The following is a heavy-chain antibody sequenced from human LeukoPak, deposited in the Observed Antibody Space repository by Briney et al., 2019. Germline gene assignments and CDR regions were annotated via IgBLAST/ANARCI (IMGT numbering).Heavy chain of an antibody. CDR2: ISSSSSYI. CDR1: GFTFSGYS. Sequence: GGSLRLSCAASGFTFSGYSMNWVRQAPGKGLEWVSSISSSSSYIYYADSVKGRFTISRDNAKNSLYLQMNSLRAEDTAVYYCARDRNSSWYWWFDPWGQGTLVTVSS. J-gene: IGHJ5*02. V-gene: IGHV3-21*01. D-gene: IGHD6-13*01. CDR3: ARDRNSSWYWWFDP.